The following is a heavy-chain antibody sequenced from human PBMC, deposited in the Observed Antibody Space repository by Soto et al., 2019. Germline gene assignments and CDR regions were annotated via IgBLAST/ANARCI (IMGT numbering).Heavy chain of an antibody. CDR2: TYYRSNWRH. J-gene: IGHJ4*02. D-gene: IGHD6-19*01. Sequence: QIVPVTLPLSGDGVSSNKAACNWIRSSPSRGLEWLGRTYYRSNWRHDYAVSVKSRITVNPDTSKNQFSLQLNSVTPDDTALYYCARGVAGSGFDLWGQGTQATVYS. CDR3: ARGVAGSGFDL. CDR1: GDGVSSNKAA. V-gene: IGHV6-1*01.